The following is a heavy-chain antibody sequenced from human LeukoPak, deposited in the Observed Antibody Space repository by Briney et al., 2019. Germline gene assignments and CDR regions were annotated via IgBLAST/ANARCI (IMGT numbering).Heavy chain of an antibody. CDR3: ARLYYPDRGQWYYYDS. V-gene: IGHV4-59*01. J-gene: IGHJ4*02. CDR1: GDSMDVYY. Sequence: SETLSLTCTVVGDSMDVYYWTWLRQAPGKGLEWIGYTFSSGATNYNRSPKSRVTILIDTSKKNFSLTLKSVNAAHTAIYYCARLYYPDRGQWYYYDSWGQGTLVTVSS. CDR2: TFSSGAT. D-gene: IGHD3-16*01.